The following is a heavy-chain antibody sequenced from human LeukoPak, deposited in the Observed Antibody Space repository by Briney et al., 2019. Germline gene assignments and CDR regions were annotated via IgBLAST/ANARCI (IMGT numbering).Heavy chain of an antibody. CDR2: TNPISGGT. CDR1: GYTFTGYH. V-gene: IGHV1-2*02. CDR3: ARGDSLSESSGY. J-gene: IGHJ4*02. D-gene: IGHD3-22*01. Sequence: ASVKVSCKTSGYTFTGYHMHWVRQAPGQGLDWMGWTNPISGGTNYAQKFQGRVTMTRDTSISTFYIELYSLTPDDTAVYFCARGDSLSESSGYWGQGTLVTVSS.